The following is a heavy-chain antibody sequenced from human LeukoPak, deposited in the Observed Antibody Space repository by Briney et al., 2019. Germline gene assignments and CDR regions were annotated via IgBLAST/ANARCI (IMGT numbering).Heavy chain of an antibody. D-gene: IGHD3-9*01. J-gene: IGHJ1*01. Sequence: GASVKVSCKASGYTFTSYGISWVRQAPGQGLEWMGWISAYNGNTNYAQKLQGRVTMTTDTSTSTAYMELRSLRSDDTAVYYCARADILTGYYPSPEYFQHWGQGTLVTVSS. V-gene: IGHV1-18*01. CDR3: ARADILTGYYPSPEYFQH. CDR2: ISAYNGNT. CDR1: GYTFTSYG.